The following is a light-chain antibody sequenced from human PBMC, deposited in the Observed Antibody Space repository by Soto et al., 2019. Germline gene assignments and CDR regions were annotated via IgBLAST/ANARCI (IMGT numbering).Light chain of an antibody. J-gene: IGLJ1*01. CDR3: CSYAGGYPYV. CDR2: DVT. Sequence: QSALTQPRSVSGSPGQSVTISCTGTSSDVGGYTFVSWYQQNPGKAPKVMIYDVTKRPSGVPDRFSGSKSGNTASLTISGLQSEDEAHYYCCSYAGGYPYVFGTGTKLTVL. CDR1: SSDVGGYTF. V-gene: IGLV2-11*01.